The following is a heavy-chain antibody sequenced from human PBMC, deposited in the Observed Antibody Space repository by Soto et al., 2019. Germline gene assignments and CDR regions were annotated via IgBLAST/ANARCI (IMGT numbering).Heavy chain of an antibody. CDR3: ARVTSYCGGDCYAFDI. CDR2: MNPNSGNT. D-gene: IGHD2-21*02. V-gene: IGHV1-8*01. J-gene: IGHJ3*02. Sequence: ASVKVSCKASGYTFTSYDINWVRQATGQGLEWMGWMNPNSGNTGYAQKFQGRVTMTRNTSISTAYMELSSLRSEDTAVYYCARVTSYCGGDCYAFDIWGQGTMVTVSS. CDR1: GYTFTSYD.